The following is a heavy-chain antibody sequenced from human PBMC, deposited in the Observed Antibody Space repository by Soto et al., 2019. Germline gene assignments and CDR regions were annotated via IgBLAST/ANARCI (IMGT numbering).Heavy chain of an antibody. CDR3: ARHDIAALFDY. CDR2: IYYSGST. V-gene: IGHV4-59*08. D-gene: IGHD6-6*01. Sequence: PSETLSLTCTVSGGSISSYYWSWIRQPPGKGLEWIGYIYYSGSTNYNPSLKSRVTISVDTSKNQFSLKLSSVTAADTAVYYCARHDIAALFDYWRQGTLVTVSS. J-gene: IGHJ4*02. CDR1: GGSISSYY.